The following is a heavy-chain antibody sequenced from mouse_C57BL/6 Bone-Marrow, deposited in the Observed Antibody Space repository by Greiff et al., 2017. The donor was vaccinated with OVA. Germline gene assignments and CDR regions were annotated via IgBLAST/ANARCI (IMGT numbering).Heavy chain of an antibody. V-gene: IGHV1-82*01. CDR3: ASAGYYGSSIYYAMDY. CDR2: IYPGDGDT. J-gene: IGHJ4*01. Sequence: VQLQQSGPELVKPGASVTISCKASGYAFSSSWMNWVKQRPGKGLEWIGRIYPGDGDTNYNGKFKGKATLTADKSSSTAYMQLSSLTSEDSAVYFCASAGYYGSSIYYAMDYWGQGTSVTVSS. D-gene: IGHD1-1*01. CDR1: GYAFSSSW.